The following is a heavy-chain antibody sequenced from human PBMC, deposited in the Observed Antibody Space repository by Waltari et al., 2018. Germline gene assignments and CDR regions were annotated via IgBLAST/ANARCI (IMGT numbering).Heavy chain of an antibody. D-gene: IGHD4-17*01. CDR2: IYYSGST. CDR3: ARDSDGDYDPYYFDY. CDR1: GGSISSHY. J-gene: IGHJ4*02. V-gene: IGHV4-59*11. Sequence: QVQLQESGPGLVKPSETLSLTCTVSGGSISSHYRSWIRQPPGKGLEWIGYIYYSGSTNYNPSLKSRVTISVDTSKNQFSLKLSSVTAADTAVYYCARDSDGDYDPYYFDYWGQGTLVTVSS.